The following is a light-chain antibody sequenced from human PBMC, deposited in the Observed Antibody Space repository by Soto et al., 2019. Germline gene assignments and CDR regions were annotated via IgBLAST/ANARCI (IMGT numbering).Light chain of an antibody. Sequence: IVMTLSPATLYMSPGEIATLSCKDSQSGSTTLAWYQHKPGQAPRLLISAASTRATGLPDRFSGSGSGTEFTLTISSLESEDFAVYYCQQYNNSPGTFGQGTKVDI. V-gene: IGKV3-15*01. CDR1: QSGSTT. CDR2: AAS. CDR3: QQYNNSPGT. J-gene: IGKJ1*01.